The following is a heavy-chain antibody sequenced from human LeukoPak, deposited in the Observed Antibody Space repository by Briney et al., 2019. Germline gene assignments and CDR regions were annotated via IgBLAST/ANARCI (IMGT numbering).Heavy chain of an antibody. CDR2: IRYDGSNK. Sequence: PGGSLRLSCAASGLVFSSYGIHWVRQAPGKGLEWVAFIRYDGSNKYYADSVKGRFTISRDNSKNTLYLQMNSLRAEDTAMYYCAKGQSGSAFPRDFDYWGQGTLVTVSS. CDR3: AKGQSGSAFPRDFDY. V-gene: IGHV3-30*02. CDR1: GLVFSSYG. J-gene: IGHJ4*02. D-gene: IGHD1-26*01.